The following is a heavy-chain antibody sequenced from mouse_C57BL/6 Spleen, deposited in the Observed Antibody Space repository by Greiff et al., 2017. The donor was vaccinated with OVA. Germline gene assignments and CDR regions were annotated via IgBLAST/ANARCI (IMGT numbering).Heavy chain of an antibody. CDR3: ARSPPYYSNYWFAY. Sequence: QVQLQQPGAELVMPGASVKLSCKASGYTFTSYWMHWVKQRPGQGLEWIGEIDPSDSYTNYNQKFKGKSTLTVDKSSSPAYMQLSSLTSEDSAVYYCARSPPYYSNYWFAYWGQGTLVTVSA. D-gene: IGHD2-5*01. V-gene: IGHV1-69*01. CDR1: GYTFTSYW. J-gene: IGHJ3*01. CDR2: IDPSDSYT.